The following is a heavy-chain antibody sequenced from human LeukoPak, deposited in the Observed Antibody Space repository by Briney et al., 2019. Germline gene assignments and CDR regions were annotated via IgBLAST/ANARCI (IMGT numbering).Heavy chain of an antibody. CDR3: ARGRRGPNWFDP. J-gene: IGHJ5*02. CDR2: IIPIFGTA. D-gene: IGHD1-14*01. V-gene: IGHV1-69*13. CDR1: GGTFSSYA. Sequence: RASVKVSCKASGGTFSSYAISWVRQAPGQGLEWMGGIIPIFGTANYAQKFQGRVTITADESTSTAYMELSSLRSEDTAVYYCARGRRGPNWFDPWGQGTLVTVSS.